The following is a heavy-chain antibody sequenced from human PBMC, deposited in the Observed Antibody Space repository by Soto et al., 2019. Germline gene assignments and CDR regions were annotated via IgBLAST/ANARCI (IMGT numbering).Heavy chain of an antibody. V-gene: IGHV1-18*04. Sequence: ASVKVSCKASGYTFTSYGISWVRQAPGQGLEWMGWISAYNGNTNYAQKLQGRVTMTTDTSTSTAYMELRSLRSDDTAVYYCARDVAGLELSLPDTSGEYFQHWGQGTLVTVSS. CDR1: GYTFTSYG. D-gene: IGHD1-7*01. J-gene: IGHJ1*01. CDR2: ISAYNGNT. CDR3: ARDVAGLELSLPDTSGEYFQH.